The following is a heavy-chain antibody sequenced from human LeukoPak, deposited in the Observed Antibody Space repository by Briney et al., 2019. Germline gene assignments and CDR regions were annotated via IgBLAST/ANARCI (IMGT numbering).Heavy chain of an antibody. CDR3: AKGYDSSGYYYGDY. CDR1: GFTFSSYA. D-gene: IGHD3-22*01. V-gene: IGHV3-23*01. CDR2: ISGSGGST. J-gene: IGHJ4*02. Sequence: PGGSLRLSCAASGFTFSSYAMSWVRQAPGKGLEWVSAISGSGGSTYYADSVKGRFTISRDNYKNTLYLQMNSLRAEDTAVYYCAKGYDSSGYYYGDYWGQGTLVTVSS.